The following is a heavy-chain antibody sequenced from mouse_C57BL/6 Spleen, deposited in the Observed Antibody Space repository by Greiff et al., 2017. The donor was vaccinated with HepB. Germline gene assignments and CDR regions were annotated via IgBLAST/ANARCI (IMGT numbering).Heavy chain of an antibody. CDR1: GYTFTSYW. CDR3: ARVAITTVGAWYFDY. D-gene: IGHD1-1*01. V-gene: IGHV1-61*01. CDR2: IYPSDSET. Sequence: VQLQQPGAELVRPGSSVKLSCKASGYTFTSYWMDWVKQRPGQGLEWIGNIYPSDSETHYNQKFKDKATLTVDKSSSTAYMQLSSLTSEDSAVYYCARVAITTVGAWYFDYWGQGTTLTVSS. J-gene: IGHJ2*01.